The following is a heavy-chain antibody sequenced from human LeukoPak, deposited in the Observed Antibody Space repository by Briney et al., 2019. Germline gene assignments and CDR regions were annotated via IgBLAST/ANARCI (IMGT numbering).Heavy chain of an antibody. J-gene: IGHJ4*02. CDR3: SRESGPFCPFGY. CDR2: ISLAGQT. Sequence: SGTLSLTCGVSGGSISGTNWWSWVRQPPGKGLEWIGEISLAGQTNYNPSLNGRVTMSLDKSSNQLSLHLTSVTAADTATYYCSRESGPFCPFGYWGQGTLVIVSS. V-gene: IGHV4-4*02. D-gene: IGHD1-26*01. CDR1: GGSISGTNW.